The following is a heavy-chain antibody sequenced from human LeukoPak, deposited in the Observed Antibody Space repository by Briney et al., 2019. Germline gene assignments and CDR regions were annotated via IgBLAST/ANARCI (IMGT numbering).Heavy chain of an antibody. Sequence: ASVKVSCKASGYTFTSYDINWVRQATGQGLEWKGWMNPNSGNTGYAQKFQGRVTMTRNTSISTAYMELSSLRSEDTAVYYCARAIGRSSSTGSGYWGQGTLVIVSS. D-gene: IGHD6-6*01. CDR2: MNPNSGNT. CDR3: ARAIGRSSSTGSGY. V-gene: IGHV1-8*01. CDR1: GYTFTSYD. J-gene: IGHJ4*02.